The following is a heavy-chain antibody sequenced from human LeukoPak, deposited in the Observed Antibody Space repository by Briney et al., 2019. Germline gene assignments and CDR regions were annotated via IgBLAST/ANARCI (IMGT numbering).Heavy chain of an antibody. J-gene: IGHJ4*02. CDR1: GDSVSNNSAA. CDR3: ARESSRKLDY. CDR2: TYYRSKWYN. D-gene: IGHD6-13*01. V-gene: IGHV6-1*01. Sequence: SQTLSLTCAISGDSVSNNSAAWNWIRQSPSRGLEWLGRTYYRSKWYNDYAVSVKSRITVNTDTSKNLLSLQLTSVPPEDTAVYYCARESSRKLDYWGQGTLVTVSS.